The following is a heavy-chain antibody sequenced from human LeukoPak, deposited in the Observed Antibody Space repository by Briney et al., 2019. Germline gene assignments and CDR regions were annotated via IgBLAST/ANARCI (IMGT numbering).Heavy chain of an antibody. V-gene: IGHV3-23*01. D-gene: IGHD6-19*01. CDR3: AKTTGVERSGRYPDDFDY. CDR1: GFTFSSYA. J-gene: IGHJ4*02. CDR2: ISGSSGST. Sequence: GGSLRLSCAASGFTFSSYAMSWVRQAPGKGLEWVSAISGSSGSTYYADSVKGRFTISRDNSKNTLYLQMNSLRAEDTAIYYSAKTTGVERSGRYPDDFDYWGQGTLVTVSS.